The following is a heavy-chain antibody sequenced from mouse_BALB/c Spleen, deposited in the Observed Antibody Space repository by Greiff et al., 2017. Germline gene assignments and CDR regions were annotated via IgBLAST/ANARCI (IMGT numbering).Heavy chain of an antibody. CDR3: ARSGYGYDYYFDY. V-gene: IGHV1-54*01. CDR1: GYAFTNYL. J-gene: IGHJ2*01. D-gene: IGHD2-2*01. CDR2: IYPGNVNT. Sequence: QVQLKQSGAELVRPGTSVKVSCKASGYAFTNYLIEWVKQRPGQGLEWIGWIYPGNVNTKYNEKFKGKATLTADKSSSTAYMQLSSLTSEDSAVYFCARSGYGYDYYFDYWGQGTTLTVSS.